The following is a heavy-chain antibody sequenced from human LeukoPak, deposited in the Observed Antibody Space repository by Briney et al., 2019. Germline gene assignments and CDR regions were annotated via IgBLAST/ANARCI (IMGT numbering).Heavy chain of an antibody. Sequence: SETLSLTCAVYGGSFTKHQWSWIRQPPGKGLEWIGAINDGGSTNYNPSLKSRVIISVDTSKNQFSLKLSSVTAADTAVYYCASVLFSSSWSGGDYWGQGTLVTVSS. CDR2: INDGGST. CDR1: GGSFTKHQ. V-gene: IGHV4-34*01. CDR3: ASVLFSSSWSGGDY. D-gene: IGHD6-13*01. J-gene: IGHJ4*02.